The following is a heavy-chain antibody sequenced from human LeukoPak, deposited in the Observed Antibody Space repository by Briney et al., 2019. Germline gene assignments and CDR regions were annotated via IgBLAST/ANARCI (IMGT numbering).Heavy chain of an antibody. Sequence: PGGSLRLSCAASGFTVSSNYMSWVRQAPGKGLEWVSVIYSGGSTYYADSVKGRFTISRDNSKNTLYLQMNSLRAEDTAVYYCARGGHYDFWSGYHASRWFDPWGQGTLVTVSS. CDR3: ARGGHYDFWSGYHASRWFDP. J-gene: IGHJ5*02. CDR1: GFTVSSNY. V-gene: IGHV3-53*01. D-gene: IGHD3-3*01. CDR2: IYSGGST.